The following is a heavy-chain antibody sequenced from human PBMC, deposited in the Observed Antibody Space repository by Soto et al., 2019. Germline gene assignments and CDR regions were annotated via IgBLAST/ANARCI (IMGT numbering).Heavy chain of an antibody. V-gene: IGHV4-59*08. CDR3: ARSTRSWFDP. CDR1: GGSITNYY. Sequence: SETLSLTCTVSGGSITNYYWSWIRQPPGKGLEWIGSIYYSGNTNYNPSLKSRVTISLGTSKDQFSLRLTSVTAADTAVYYCARSTRSWFDPWGQGTLLTVSS. J-gene: IGHJ5*02. CDR2: IYYSGNT.